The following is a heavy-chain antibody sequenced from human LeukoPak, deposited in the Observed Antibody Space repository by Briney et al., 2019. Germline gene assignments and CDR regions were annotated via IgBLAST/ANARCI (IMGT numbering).Heavy chain of an antibody. D-gene: IGHD1-26*01. J-gene: IGHJ4*02. CDR2: IDPKNGGT. Sequence: ASVKVSCKASGYTFTSYYMHWVRQAPGQEIEWMGWIDPKNGGTDFAQKFQGRFSMTRDTSISTAYMELSGLRSDDTAVYFCVPAPGGGPYYFDYWGQGTLVTVSS. CDR1: GYTFTSYY. V-gene: IGHV1-2*02. CDR3: VPAPGGGPYYFDY.